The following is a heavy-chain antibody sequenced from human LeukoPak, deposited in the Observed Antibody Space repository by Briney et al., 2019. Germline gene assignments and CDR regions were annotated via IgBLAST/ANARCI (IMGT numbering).Heavy chain of an antibody. D-gene: IGHD6-19*01. CDR3: AKTSGFTKEAIDY. CDR2: ISGDAVST. V-gene: IGHV3-23*01. J-gene: IGHJ4*02. Sequence: PGGSLRLSCAASGFTFSRYSIIWVRQAPGKGLEWVSGISGDAVSTYYVDSVKGRFTISRDNSKNTLYLQMNSLGAEDTAVYYCAKTSGFTKEAIDYWGQGTLVTVSS. CDR1: GFTFSRYS.